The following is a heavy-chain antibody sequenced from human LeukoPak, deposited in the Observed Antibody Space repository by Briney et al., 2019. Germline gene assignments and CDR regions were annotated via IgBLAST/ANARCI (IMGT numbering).Heavy chain of an antibody. CDR3: ASGAFRSGYYYDQYDAFDI. J-gene: IGHJ3*02. V-gene: IGHV4-31*03. D-gene: IGHD3-22*01. CDR1: GGSISSGGYY. CDR2: IYYSGST. Sequence: ASETLSLTCTVSGGSISSGGYYWSWLRQHQGKGLEWIVYIYYSGSTYYNPSLKSRVTISVDTSKNQFSLKLSSVTAADTAVYYCASGAFRSGYYYDQYDAFDIWGQGTMVTVSS.